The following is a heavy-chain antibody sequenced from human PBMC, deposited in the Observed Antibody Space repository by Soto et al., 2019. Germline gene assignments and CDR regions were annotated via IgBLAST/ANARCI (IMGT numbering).Heavy chain of an antibody. CDR1: GGSFSGYY. D-gene: IGHD3-9*01. CDR2: INDRGSI. CDR3: ARESHDILTGPPWVWYFDL. J-gene: IGHJ2*01. Sequence: QVQLQQWGAGPLRPLETLSLTCGVSGGSFSGYYWAWIRQSPGKGLEWIGEINDRGSINYNPSLKRRVSISVDPSKNNYSLNLRSVTAADTAVYYCARESHDILTGPPWVWYFDLWGRGTLVTVSS. V-gene: IGHV4-34*01.